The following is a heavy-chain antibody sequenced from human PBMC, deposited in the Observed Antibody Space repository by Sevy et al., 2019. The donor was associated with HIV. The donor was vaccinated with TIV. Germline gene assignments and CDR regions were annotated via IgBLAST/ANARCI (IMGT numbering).Heavy chain of an antibody. Sequence: GGSLRLSCAASGFNFRDFYMTWIRQAPGKGLEWVAYISSSGGAKYYAASVAGRFTISRDNAKNSMYLQMNSLRADDAAIYFCARDSSGEEFGFYYYYMDVWGKGTAVTVSS. V-gene: IGHV3-11*04. J-gene: IGHJ6*03. CDR1: GFNFRDFY. CDR3: ARDSSGEEFGFYYYYMDV. D-gene: IGHD3-3*01. CDR2: ISSSGGAK.